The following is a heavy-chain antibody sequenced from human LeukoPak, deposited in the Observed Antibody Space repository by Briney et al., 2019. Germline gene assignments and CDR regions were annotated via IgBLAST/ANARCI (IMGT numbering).Heavy chain of an antibody. Sequence: PSETLSLTCSVSGASISSSSSYWGWIRQPPGRGLEWIGNFYYSGKTNYNPSLKSRVTISVDTSKNQFSLKLSSVTAADTAVYYCARGGVRYYYYYYYMDVWGKGTTVTVSS. CDR2: FYYSGKT. CDR3: ARGGVRYYYYYYYMDV. CDR1: GASISSSSSY. D-gene: IGHD1-26*01. J-gene: IGHJ6*03. V-gene: IGHV4-39*07.